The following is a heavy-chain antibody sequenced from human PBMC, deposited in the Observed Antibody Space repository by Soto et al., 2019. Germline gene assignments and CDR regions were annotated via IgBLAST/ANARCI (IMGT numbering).Heavy chain of an antibody. J-gene: IGHJ4*02. V-gene: IGHV1-46*03. Sequence: ASVKVSCKASGYTFSSSDISWVRQAPGQGLEWMGIINPSGGSTSYAQKFQGRVTMTRDTSTSTVYMELSSLRSEDTAVYYCARAPTVVTLRLDYWGQGTLVTVSS. CDR3: ARAPTVVTLRLDY. D-gene: IGHD4-17*01. CDR2: INPSGGST. CDR1: GYTFSSSD.